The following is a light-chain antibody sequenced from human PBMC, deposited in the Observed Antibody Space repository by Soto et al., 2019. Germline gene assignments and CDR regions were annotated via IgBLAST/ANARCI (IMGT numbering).Light chain of an antibody. V-gene: IGKV1-9*01. CDR2: AAS. Sequence: DIQLTQSPSFLSASVGDRVTITCRASQGISTYLAWYQQKPGKAPKLLIYAASTLQSGVPSRFSGSGSGTEFTLTISSLQPEDFAVYYCQQYNKWPWTFGQGTKVEIK. CDR1: QGISTY. CDR3: QQYNKWPWT. J-gene: IGKJ1*01.